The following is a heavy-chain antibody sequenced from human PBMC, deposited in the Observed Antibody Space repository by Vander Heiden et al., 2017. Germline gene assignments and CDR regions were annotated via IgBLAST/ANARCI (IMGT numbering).Heavy chain of an antibody. V-gene: IGHV1-69*01. D-gene: IGHD5-18*01. Sequence: VQLVQSGAEVKKPGSSVKVSCQASGGTFSSYAISWVRQAPGQGLEWMGGIIPIVGTANYAQKFQGRVTITADESTSTAYMELSSLRSEDTAVYYCAGRSSRGYSYGSNFDYWGQGTLVTVSS. CDR3: AGRSSRGYSYGSNFDY. CDR2: IIPIVGTA. J-gene: IGHJ4*02. CDR1: GGTFSSYA.